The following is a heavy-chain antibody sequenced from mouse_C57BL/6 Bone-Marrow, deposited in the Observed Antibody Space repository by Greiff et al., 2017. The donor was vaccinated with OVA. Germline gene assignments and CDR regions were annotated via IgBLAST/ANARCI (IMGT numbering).Heavy chain of an antibody. Sequence: EVKVEESGPGLVKPSQSLSLTCSVTGYSITSGYYWNWIRQFPGNKLEWMGYISYDGSNNYNPSLKNRISITRDTSKNQFFLKLNSVTTEDTATYYCARDLDDGYYGFAYWGQGTLVTVSA. CDR1: GYSITSGYY. CDR3: ARDLDDGYYGFAY. J-gene: IGHJ3*01. V-gene: IGHV3-6*01. D-gene: IGHD2-3*01. CDR2: ISYDGSN.